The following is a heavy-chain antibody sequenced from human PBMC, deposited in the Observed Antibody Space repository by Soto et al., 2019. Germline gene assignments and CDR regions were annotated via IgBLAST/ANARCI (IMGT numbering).Heavy chain of an antibody. V-gene: IGHV6-1*01. Sequence: HSLSLTFAISGDSFSSNTAAWNWIRSSPSRGLEWLGRTYYRSNWRHDYAVSVKSRITVKPDTSKNHFSLQLNSVTPDDTAVYYCESGVAGTGFDLWGQGTLVTASS. CDR2: TYYRSNWRH. J-gene: IGHJ4*02. D-gene: IGHD6-19*01. CDR1: GDSFSSNTAA. CDR3: ESGVAGTGFDL.